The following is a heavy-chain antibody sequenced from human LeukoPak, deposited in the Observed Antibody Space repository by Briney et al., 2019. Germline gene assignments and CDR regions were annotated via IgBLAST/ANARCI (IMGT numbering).Heavy chain of an antibody. D-gene: IGHD1-26*01. CDR1: GGSISSNSYY. CDR3: ARGFLYSGIPLGAFDI. V-gene: IGHV4-39*01. J-gene: IGHJ3*02. Sequence: SETLSLTCTVSGGSISSNSYYWGWIRQPPGKGLEWIGSIYYSGSTYYNPSLKSRVTISVDTSKNQFSLKLSSVTAADTAVYYCARGFLYSGIPLGAFDIWGQGTMVTVSS. CDR2: IYYSGST.